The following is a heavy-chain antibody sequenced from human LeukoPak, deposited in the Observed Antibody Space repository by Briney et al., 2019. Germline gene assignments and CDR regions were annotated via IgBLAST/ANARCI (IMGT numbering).Heavy chain of an antibody. CDR3: ARIFESSWHEGDSDY. CDR1: GYTFTGYY. V-gene: IGHV1-2*02. Sequence: ASVKVSCKASGYTFTGYYMHWVRQAPGQGLEWMGWINPNSGGTNYAQKFQGRVTMTRDTSISTAYMELSRLRSDDTAVYYCARIFESSWHEGDSDYWGQGTLVTVSS. D-gene: IGHD6-13*01. CDR2: INPNSGGT. J-gene: IGHJ4*02.